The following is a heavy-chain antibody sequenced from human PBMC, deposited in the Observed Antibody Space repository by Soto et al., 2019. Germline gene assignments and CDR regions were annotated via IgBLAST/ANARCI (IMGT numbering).Heavy chain of an antibody. Sequence: QLQLQESGPGLVKPSETLSLTCTVSGGSISSSSYYWGWIRQPPGKGLEWIGSIYYSGSTYYNPSLKSRVTISVDTSKNQFSLKLSSVTAADTAVYYSASEDRCNGGSCYSHDYWGQGTLVTVSS. V-gene: IGHV4-39*01. CDR1: GGSISSSSYY. CDR2: IYYSGST. J-gene: IGHJ4*02. D-gene: IGHD2-15*01. CDR3: ASEDRCNGGSCYSHDY.